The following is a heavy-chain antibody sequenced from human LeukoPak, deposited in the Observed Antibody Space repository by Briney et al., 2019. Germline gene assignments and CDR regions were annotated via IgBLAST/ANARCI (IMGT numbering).Heavy chain of an antibody. V-gene: IGHV4-39*07. Sequence: TETLSLTCSVSGGSISGTSYCWGWIRQPPGKGPEWIGSHYHTGRIYHNPSLNSRVTISVDTSKNQFSLKLSSVTDADTAVYYCARDGSDNWGLFDNWGRGTLVTVSS. CDR1: GGSISGTSYC. CDR3: ARDGSDNWGLFDN. CDR2: HYHTGRI. D-gene: IGHD1-1*01. J-gene: IGHJ4*02.